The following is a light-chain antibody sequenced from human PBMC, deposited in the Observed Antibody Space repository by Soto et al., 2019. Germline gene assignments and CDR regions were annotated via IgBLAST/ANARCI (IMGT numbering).Light chain of an antibody. J-gene: IGKJ4*01. CDR1: QSVSGN. CDR3: QQYNDWPLT. V-gene: IGKV3-15*01. CDR2: GAS. Sequence: EIVMTQSPATLSVSPGERATLSCRASQSVSGNLAWYQQKPGQAPRPPIYGASSRGTGFPARFSGSGSGTEFTLTISSLQSEDFAVYYCQQYNDWPLTFGGGTKVDIK.